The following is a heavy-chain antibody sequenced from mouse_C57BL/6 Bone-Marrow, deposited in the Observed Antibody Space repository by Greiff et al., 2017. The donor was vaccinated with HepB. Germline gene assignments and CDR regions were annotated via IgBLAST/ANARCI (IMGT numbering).Heavy chain of an antibody. V-gene: IGHV5-2*01. J-gene: IGHJ4*01. CDR1: EYAFPSHD. CDR2: INSDGGST. CDR3: ARQSNSSYYAMDY. Sequence: EVQLVESGGGLVQPGASLKLSCESNEYAFPSHDMSWVRKTPEKRLELVAAINSDGGSTYYPDTMERRFIISIDNTKKTQYLQMSSLRSEDTALYYCARQSNSSYYAMDYWGQGTSVTVSS. D-gene: IGHD1-1*01.